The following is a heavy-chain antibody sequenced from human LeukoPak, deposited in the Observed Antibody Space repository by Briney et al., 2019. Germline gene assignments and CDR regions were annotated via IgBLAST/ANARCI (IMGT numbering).Heavy chain of an antibody. CDR1: GYTFTSYA. Sequence: GASVKVSCKASGYTFTSYAMNWVRQAPGQGLEWMGWINTNTGNPTYAQGFTGRFVFSLDTSVSTAYLQISSLKAEDTAVYYCARGATIFGVVNFDYWGQGTLVTVSS. CDR2: INTNTGNP. V-gene: IGHV7-4-1*02. D-gene: IGHD3-3*01. CDR3: ARGATIFGVVNFDY. J-gene: IGHJ4*02.